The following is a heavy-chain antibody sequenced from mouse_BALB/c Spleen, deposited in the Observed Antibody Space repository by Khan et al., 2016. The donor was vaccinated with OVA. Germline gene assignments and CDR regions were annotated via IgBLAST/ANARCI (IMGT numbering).Heavy chain of an antibody. Sequence: EVELVESGPELMKPGASVKISCKASGYSFTSYYIHWMIESHGTSLEWIGYIDPFSGATTYNQKFKGKATLTVDKSSNTAYIHLRNLTSEDSAVYYCTRHGYVSWFTYWGQGTLVTGSA. CDR1: GYSFTSYY. CDR2: IDPFSGAT. D-gene: IGHD2-2*01. CDR3: TRHGYVSWFTY. J-gene: IGHJ3*01. V-gene: IGHV1-31*01.